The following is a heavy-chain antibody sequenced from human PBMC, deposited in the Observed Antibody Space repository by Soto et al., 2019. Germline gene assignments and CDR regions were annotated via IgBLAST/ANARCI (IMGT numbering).Heavy chain of an antibody. D-gene: IGHD2-15*01. CDR1: GFTFSSYS. CDR3: ARDRTTVVAGSDY. CDR2: ISSSSSYI. J-gene: IGHJ4*02. V-gene: IGHV3-21*01. Sequence: GGSLRLSCAASGFTFSSYSMNWVRQAPGKGLEWVSSISSSSSYIYYADSVKGRFTISRDNAKNSLYLQMNSLRAEDTAVYYCARDRTTVVAGSDYWGQGTLVTVSP.